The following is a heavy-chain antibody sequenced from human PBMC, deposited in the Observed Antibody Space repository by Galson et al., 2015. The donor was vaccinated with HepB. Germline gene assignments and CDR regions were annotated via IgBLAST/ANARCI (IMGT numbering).Heavy chain of an antibody. D-gene: IGHD3-3*01. J-gene: IGHJ3*02. Sequence: SLRLSCAASGFTFSSYAMSWVRQAPGKGLEWVSAISGSGGSTYYADSVKGRFTISRDNSKNTLYLQMNSLRAEDTAVYYCAKENYDFWRQTFDAFDIWGQGTMVTVSS. CDR1: GFTFSSYA. CDR3: AKENYDFWRQTFDAFDI. CDR2: ISGSGGST. V-gene: IGHV3-23*01.